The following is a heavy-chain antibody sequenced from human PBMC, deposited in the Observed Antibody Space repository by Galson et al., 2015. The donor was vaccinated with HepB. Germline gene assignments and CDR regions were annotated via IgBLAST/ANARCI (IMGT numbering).Heavy chain of an antibody. V-gene: IGHV4-59*01. Sequence: SETLSLTCTVSGGSISSYYWSWIRQPPGKGLEWIGYIYYSGSTNYNPSLKSRVTISVDTSKNQFSLKLSSVTAADTAVYYCARLRFLEWSSFDYWGQGTLVTVSS. J-gene: IGHJ4*02. CDR1: GGSISSYY. CDR3: ARLRFLEWSSFDY. D-gene: IGHD3-3*01. CDR2: IYYSGST.